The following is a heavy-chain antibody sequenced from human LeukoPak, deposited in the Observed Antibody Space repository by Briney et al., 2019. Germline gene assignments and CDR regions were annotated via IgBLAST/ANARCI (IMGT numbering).Heavy chain of an antibody. CDR2: ASYYVGKQ. Sequence: PGGSLTLSCAASGFTFSDYAMSWVRQAPGKGLEWVSTASYYVGKQYHPDSMRGRFAVSRDNSRNTVSLQMSGLRVEDTGIYYCAKAGIGADGAGFLCEYWGQGTLVTVSS. CDR1: GFTFSDYA. D-gene: IGHD1-1*01. J-gene: IGHJ4*02. CDR3: AKAGIGADGAGFLCEY. V-gene: IGHV3-23*01.